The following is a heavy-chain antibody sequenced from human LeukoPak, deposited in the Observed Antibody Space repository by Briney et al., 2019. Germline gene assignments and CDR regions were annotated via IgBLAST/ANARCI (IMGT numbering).Heavy chain of an antibody. CDR2: ISAYSGNT. D-gene: IGHD3-10*01. Sequence: GASVKVSCKASGYTFTSYDISWVRQAPGQGLEWMGWISAYSGNTNYAQKLQGRVTMTTDTSTSTAYMELRSLRSDDTAVYYCARSHLYYDSNLVYENWGQGTLVTVSS. CDR1: GYTFTSYD. CDR3: ARSHLYYDSNLVYEN. V-gene: IGHV1-18*01. J-gene: IGHJ4*02.